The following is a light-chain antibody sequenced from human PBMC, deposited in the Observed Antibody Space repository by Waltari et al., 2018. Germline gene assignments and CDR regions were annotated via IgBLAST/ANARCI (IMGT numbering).Light chain of an antibody. CDR2: QDN. J-gene: IGLJ2*01. CDR3: QAWDSSIEV. V-gene: IGLV3-1*01. Sequence: SYELTQPPSVPVSPGQTVSITCPGDKVEDTSTCWYQQKPGQSPVLVLYQDNKRPSGIPERFSGSNSGNTATLTISGTQAVDEADYYCQAWDSSIEVFGGGTKLTVL. CDR1: KVEDTS.